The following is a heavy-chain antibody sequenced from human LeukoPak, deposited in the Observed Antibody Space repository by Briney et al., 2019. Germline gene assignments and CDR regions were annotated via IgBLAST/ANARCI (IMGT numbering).Heavy chain of an antibody. J-gene: IGHJ4*02. Sequence: EASVKVSCKASGYTFTSYGISWVRQAPGQGLEWMGWISGYNGNTNYAQKLQGRVTMTTDTSTSTAYMELRSLRSDDTAVYYCARAIYDFWSGYTTATPGYWGQGTLVTVSS. CDR2: ISGYNGNT. CDR3: ARAIYDFWSGYTTATPGY. CDR1: GYTFTSYG. D-gene: IGHD3-3*01. V-gene: IGHV1-18*01.